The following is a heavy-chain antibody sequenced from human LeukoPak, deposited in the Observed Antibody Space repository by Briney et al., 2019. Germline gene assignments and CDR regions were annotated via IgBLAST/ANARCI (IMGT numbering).Heavy chain of an antibody. J-gene: IGHJ5*02. CDR2: INTNTGNP. CDR3: ARDLPYYYDSSGYYPHNWFDP. V-gene: IGHV7-4-1*02. CDR1: GYTFTSYA. Sequence: ASVKVSCKASGYTFTSYAMNWVRQAPGQGLEWMGWINTNTGNPTYAQGFTGRFVFSLDTSVSTAYLQISSLKAEDTAVYYCARDLPYYYDSSGYYPHNWFDPWGQGTLVTVSS. D-gene: IGHD3-22*01.